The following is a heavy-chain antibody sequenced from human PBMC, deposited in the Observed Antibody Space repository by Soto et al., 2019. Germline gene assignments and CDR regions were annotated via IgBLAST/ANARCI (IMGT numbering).Heavy chain of an antibody. V-gene: IGHV4-31*03. Sequence: QVQLQESGPGLVKSSQTLSLTCTVSGGSISSGGSYWSWIRQRPGKGLEWIGYIFYSDSFYYTPSLKGRVVILADKSKNQFTRKLSSVTDADSDVYYCARAPETPPIFGVVRPYFFDSWGQGTLVTVSS. CDR1: GGSISSGGSY. D-gene: IGHD3-3*01. CDR2: IFYSDSF. CDR3: ARAPETPPIFGVVRPYFFDS. J-gene: IGHJ4*02.